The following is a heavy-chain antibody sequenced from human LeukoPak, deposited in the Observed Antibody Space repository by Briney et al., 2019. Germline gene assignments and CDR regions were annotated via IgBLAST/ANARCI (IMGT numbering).Heavy chain of an antibody. CDR2: MNPNSGNT. CDR1: GYTFTSYD. V-gene: IGHV1-8*01. Sequence: EASVKVSCKASGYTFTSYDINWVRQATGQGREWMGWMNPNSGNTGYAQKFQGRVTMTRNTSISTAYMELSSLRSEDTAVYYCAGITMVRGVIDPDYYYGMDVWGQGTTVTVSS. D-gene: IGHD3-10*01. CDR3: AGITMVRGVIDPDYYYGMDV. J-gene: IGHJ6*02.